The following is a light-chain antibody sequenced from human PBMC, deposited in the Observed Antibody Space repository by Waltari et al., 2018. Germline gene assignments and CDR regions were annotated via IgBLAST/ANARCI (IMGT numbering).Light chain of an antibody. CDR1: GSDVGSYVY. CDR3: SSYTSSGTVI. J-gene: IGLJ2*01. V-gene: IGLV2-14*03. CDR2: DVS. Sequence: QSALTQPASVSGSPGQSITISGTGTGSDVGSYVYVSWYQQHPGKGPKLMIFDVSNRPSGVSNRFSGSKSGNTASLTISGLQAEDEADYYCSSYTSSGTVIFGGGTKLTVL.